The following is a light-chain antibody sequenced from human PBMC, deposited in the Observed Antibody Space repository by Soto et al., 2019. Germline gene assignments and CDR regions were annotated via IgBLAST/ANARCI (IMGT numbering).Light chain of an antibody. CDR3: QSYDSNNHWV. J-gene: IGLJ3*02. Sequence: NFLLTQPHSVSESPGKTVTISCTRSRGSIASNYVQWYQHRPGSAPTTVIYGDKRRPSGVPDRFSGSIDSSSNSASLTISGLKTEDGADFYCQSYDSNNHWVFGGGTKLTVL. CDR2: GDK. CDR1: RGSIASNY. V-gene: IGLV6-57*04.